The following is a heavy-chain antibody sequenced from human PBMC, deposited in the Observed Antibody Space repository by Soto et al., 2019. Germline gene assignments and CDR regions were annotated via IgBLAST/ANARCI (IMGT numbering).Heavy chain of an antibody. Sequence: QVQLVESGGGVVQPGRSLRLSCAASGFTFSSYGMHWVRQAPGKGLEWVAVISYDGSNKYYADSVKGRFTISRDNSKNTLYLQMNSLRAEDTAVYYCAKDGGEEWLLYYYYGMDVWGQGTTVTVSS. CDR3: AKDGGEEWLLYYYYGMDV. D-gene: IGHD3-3*01. J-gene: IGHJ6*02. CDR2: ISYDGSNK. V-gene: IGHV3-30*18. CDR1: GFTFSSYG.